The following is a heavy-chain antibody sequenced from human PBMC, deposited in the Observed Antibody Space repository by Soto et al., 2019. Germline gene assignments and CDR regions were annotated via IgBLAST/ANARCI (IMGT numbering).Heavy chain of an antibody. CDR1: GFTFSSYG. CDR3: AKEGSYGDSDY. CDR2: ISYDGINK. Sequence: QVQLVESGGGVVQPGRSLRLSCAASGFTFSSYGMHWVRQAPGKGLEWVAVISYDGINKYYADSVKGRFTISRDNSKNTLYLQMNSLRAEDTAVYYCAKEGSYGDSDYWGQGTLVTVSS. V-gene: IGHV3-30*18. D-gene: IGHD4-17*01. J-gene: IGHJ4*02.